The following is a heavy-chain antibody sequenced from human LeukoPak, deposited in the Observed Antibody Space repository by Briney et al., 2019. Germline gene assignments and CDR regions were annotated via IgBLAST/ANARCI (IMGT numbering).Heavy chain of an antibody. D-gene: IGHD2-21*02. Sequence: GGSLRLSCAASGFSFSSYAMSWVRQAPGKGLEWVSVISGSSGSTSYADSVKGRFTISRDNSKNTLYLQMNSLRAEDTALYYCAKDRLSTPIAPRFDPWGQGTQVTVSS. CDR1: GFSFSSYA. V-gene: IGHV3-23*01. CDR3: AKDRLSTPIAPRFDP. CDR2: ISGSSGST. J-gene: IGHJ5*02.